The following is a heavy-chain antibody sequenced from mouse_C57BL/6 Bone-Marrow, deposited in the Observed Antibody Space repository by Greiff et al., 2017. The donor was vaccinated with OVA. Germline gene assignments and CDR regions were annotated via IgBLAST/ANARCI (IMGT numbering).Heavy chain of an antibody. D-gene: IGHD4-1*02. Sequence: DVQLVESGAELVRPGASVKLSCTASGFNIKDDYMHWVKQRPEQGLEWIGWIDPENGDTEYASKFQGKATITADTSSNTAYLQLSSLTSEDTAVYYCTTCQLGRNYWGQGTTLTVAS. J-gene: IGHJ2*01. CDR3: TTCQLGRNY. V-gene: IGHV14-4*01. CDR1: GFNIKDDY. CDR2: IDPENGDT.